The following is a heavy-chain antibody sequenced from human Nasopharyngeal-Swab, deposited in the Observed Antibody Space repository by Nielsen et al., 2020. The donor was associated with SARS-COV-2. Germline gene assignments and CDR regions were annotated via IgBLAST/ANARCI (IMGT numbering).Heavy chain of an antibody. J-gene: IGHJ4*02. D-gene: IGHD1-26*01. CDR1: GGTFSSYA. CDR2: FDPEDGET. V-gene: IGHV1-24*01. Sequence: ASVKVSCKASGGTFSSYAISWVRQAPGQGLEWMGGFDPEDGETIYAQKFQGRVTMTEDTSTDTAYMELSSLRSEDTAVYYCATVTGSYTGFDYWGQGTLVTVSS. CDR3: ATVTGSYTGFDY.